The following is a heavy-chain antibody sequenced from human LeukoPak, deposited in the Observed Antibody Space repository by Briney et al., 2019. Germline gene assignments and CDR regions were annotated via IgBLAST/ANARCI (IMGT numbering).Heavy chain of an antibody. CDR1: GGTFSSYA. V-gene: IGHV1-69*05. J-gene: IGHJ4*02. Sequence: SVKVSCKASGGTFSSYAISWVRQAPGQGLEWMGRIIPIFGTANYAQKFQGRVTITTDESTSTAYMELSSLRSEDTAVYYCATSLPPAYYYDSSGYYYVWGQGTLVTVSS. CDR3: ATSLPPAYYYDSSGYYYV. D-gene: IGHD3-22*01. CDR2: IIPIFGTA.